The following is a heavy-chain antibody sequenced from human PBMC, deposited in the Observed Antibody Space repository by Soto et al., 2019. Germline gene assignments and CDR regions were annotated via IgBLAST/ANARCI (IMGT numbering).Heavy chain of an antibody. Sequence: QVQLVESGGGVVQPGRSLRLSCAASGFTFSSYGMHWVRQAPGKGLEWVAVIWYDGSNKYYADSVKGRFTISRDNSKNTRYLQMNSLRAEDTAVYYCARDSGSSSGRASRYPDYWGQGTLVTVSS. J-gene: IGHJ4*02. CDR2: IWYDGSNK. CDR1: GFTFSSYG. V-gene: IGHV3-33*01. D-gene: IGHD6-6*01. CDR3: ARDSGSSSGRASRYPDY.